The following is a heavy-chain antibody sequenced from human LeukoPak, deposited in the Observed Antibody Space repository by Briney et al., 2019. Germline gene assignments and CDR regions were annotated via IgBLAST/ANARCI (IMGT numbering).Heavy chain of an antibody. CDR2: VHLDGRT. Sequence: SSETLSLTCGVSGGSVTTTNWWTWVRQPPGKGLEWIGEVHLDGRTNYNPSLESRLTISVDLSENHISLKLTSVTAADTAVYYCAREGGFFRPLDYSGQGTLVTVSS. CDR1: GGSVTTTNW. CDR3: AREGGFFRPLDY. D-gene: IGHD3-3*01. V-gene: IGHV4-4*02. J-gene: IGHJ4*02.